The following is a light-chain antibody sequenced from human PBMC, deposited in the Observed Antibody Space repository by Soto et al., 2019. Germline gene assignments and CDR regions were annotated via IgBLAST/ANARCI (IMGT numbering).Light chain of an antibody. Sequence: EIVMTQSPATLSVSPGERATLSCMASQSVSSNLAWYQQKPGQAPRLLIYGASTRATGIPARFSGSGSGTEFTLTINSLQSEDFAVYYCQPYTNWPLTFGGGTKVDVK. V-gene: IGKV3-15*01. J-gene: IGKJ4*01. CDR2: GAS. CDR3: QPYTNWPLT. CDR1: QSVSSN.